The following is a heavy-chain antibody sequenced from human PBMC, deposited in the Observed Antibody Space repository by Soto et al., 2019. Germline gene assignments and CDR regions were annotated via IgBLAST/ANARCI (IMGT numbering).Heavy chain of an antibody. CDR1: GYSFTSYG. CDR3: ASAFYGDYILYYYYGMDV. J-gene: IGHJ6*04. V-gene: IGHV1-18*01. Sequence: ASVKVSCKASGYSFTSYGISWARQAPGQGLEWMGWIIPIIGHTKYAQKFQGRVTITTDTSASTAYMELSSLRSEDTAVYYCASAFYGDYILYYYYGMDVWGEGTTVTVSS. CDR2: IIPIIGHT. D-gene: IGHD4-17*01.